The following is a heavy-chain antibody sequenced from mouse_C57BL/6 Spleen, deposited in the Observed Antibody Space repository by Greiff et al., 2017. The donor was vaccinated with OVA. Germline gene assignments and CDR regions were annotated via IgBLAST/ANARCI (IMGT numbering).Heavy chain of an antibody. CDR2: IDPENGDT. D-gene: IGHD1-1*01. CDR3: TRGLLP. J-gene: IGHJ2*01. V-gene: IGHV14-4*01. CDR1: GFNIKDDY. Sequence: EVQVVESGAELVRPGASVKLSCTASGFNIKDDYMHWVKQRPEQGLEWIGWIDPENGDTEYASKFQGKATITADTSSNTADLQLSSLTAEDTAVYYCTRGLLPWGQGTTLTVSS.